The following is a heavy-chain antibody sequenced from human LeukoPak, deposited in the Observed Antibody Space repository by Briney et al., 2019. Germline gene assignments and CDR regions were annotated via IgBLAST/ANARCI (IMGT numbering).Heavy chain of an antibody. Sequence: GGSLRLSCAASGFTFSSYWMHWVRQAPGKGLMWVSRINSDGSRTTYADSVRGRFTISRNNAKSTLYLQMNSLRAEDTAVYYCARATARDYWGQGTLVTVSS. CDR1: GFTFSSYW. CDR2: INSDGSRT. V-gene: IGHV3-74*01. J-gene: IGHJ4*02. CDR3: ARATARDY.